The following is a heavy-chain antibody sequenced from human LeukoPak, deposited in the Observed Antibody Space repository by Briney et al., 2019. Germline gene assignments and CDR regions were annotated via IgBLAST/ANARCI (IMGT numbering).Heavy chain of an antibody. V-gene: IGHV3-23*01. CDR1: GFTFSSYG. D-gene: IGHD3-22*01. CDR2: ISGSGGST. CDR3: AKDKGDSSGYSWFHNGTNAFDI. J-gene: IGHJ3*02. Sequence: GGSLRLSCAASGFTFSSYGMSWVRQAPGKGLEWVSAISGSGGSTYYADSVKGRFTISRDNSKNTLYLQMNSLRAEDTAVYYCAKDKGDSSGYSWFHNGTNAFDIWGQGTMVTVSS.